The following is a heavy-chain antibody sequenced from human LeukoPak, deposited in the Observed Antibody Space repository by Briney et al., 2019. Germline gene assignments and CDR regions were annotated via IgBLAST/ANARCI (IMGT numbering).Heavy chain of an antibody. J-gene: IGHJ4*02. D-gene: IGHD2-8*01. CDR2: IYYSGST. CDR3: ARGRMLALFDY. CDR1: GGSISSYY. Sequence: SETLSLTCTVSGGSISSYYWSWIRQPPGKGLEWIGYIYYSGSTNYNPSLKSRVTISVDTSKNQFSLKLSSVTAADTAVYYCARGRMLALFDYWGQGTLVTASS. V-gene: IGHV4-59*01.